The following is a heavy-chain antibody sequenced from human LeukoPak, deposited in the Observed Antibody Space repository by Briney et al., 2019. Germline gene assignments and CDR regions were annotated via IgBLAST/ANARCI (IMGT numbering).Heavy chain of an antibody. Sequence: GASVKVSCKASGYTFTGYYMHWVRQAPGQGLEWMGWINPNSGGTNYAQKFQGRVTMTRDMSISTAYMELSRLRSDDTAVYYCARWEQQLVWSYYYGMDVWGQGTTVTVS. J-gene: IGHJ6*02. CDR3: ARWEQQLVWSYYYGMDV. D-gene: IGHD6-13*01. CDR2: INPNSGGT. V-gene: IGHV1-2*02. CDR1: GYTFTGYY.